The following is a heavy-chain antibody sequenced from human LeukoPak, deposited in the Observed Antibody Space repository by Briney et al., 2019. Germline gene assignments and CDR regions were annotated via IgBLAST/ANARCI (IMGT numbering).Heavy chain of an antibody. CDR3: ATPSYDYGDYPSNY. V-gene: IGHV3-30*02. CDR2: IRYDGSNK. Sequence: GGSLRLSCAASGLTFSTYGMHWVRQAPGKGLEWVAFIRYDGSNKYYADSVKGRFTISRDNSKNTLYLQMNSLRAEDTAVYYCATPSYDYGDYPSNYWGQGTLVTVSS. CDR1: GLTFSTYG. D-gene: IGHD4-17*01. J-gene: IGHJ4*02.